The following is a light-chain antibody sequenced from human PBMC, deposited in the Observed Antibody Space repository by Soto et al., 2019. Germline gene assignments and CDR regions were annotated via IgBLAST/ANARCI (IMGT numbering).Light chain of an antibody. CDR2: GAS. V-gene: IGKV1-39*01. Sequence: DIPMTQSPVSLSASVGDTVAITCRASQTISNYLSWFQFRPGTAPKLLVYGASSLQVGVPSRFRGGGSGTSFTLTITNLQPEDFASYYCLQSYSSPRTFGLGTKLDI. CDR1: QTISNY. CDR3: LQSYSSPRT. J-gene: IGKJ2*01.